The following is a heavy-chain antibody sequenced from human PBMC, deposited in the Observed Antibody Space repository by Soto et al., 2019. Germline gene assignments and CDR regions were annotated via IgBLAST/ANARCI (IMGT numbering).Heavy chain of an antibody. CDR3: AKVPTRSSSSVVDYFDY. J-gene: IGHJ4*02. V-gene: IGHV3-23*01. CDR2: ISGSGGST. Sequence: PGGSLRLSCAASGFTFSSYAMSWVRQAPGKGLEWVSAISGSGGSTYYADSVKGRFTISRDNSKNTLYLQMNSLRAEDTAVYYCAKVPTRSSSSVVDYFDYWGQGTLVTSPQ. CDR1: GFTFSSYA. D-gene: IGHD6-6*01.